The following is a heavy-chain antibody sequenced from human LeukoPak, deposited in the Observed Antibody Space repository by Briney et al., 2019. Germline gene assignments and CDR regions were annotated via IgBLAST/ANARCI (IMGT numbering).Heavy chain of an antibody. V-gene: IGHV1-69*05. CDR3: ATYYYDSSGYSPHDI. CDR1: GDTFSIYA. CDR2: IITMFGTA. J-gene: IGHJ3*02. Sequence: GSSVKVSCKASGDTFSIYAISWVRQAPGQGLEWMGGIITMFGTANYAQKFQGRVTMTTDTSTSTAYMELRSLRSDDTAVYYCATYYYDSSGYSPHDIWGQGTMVTVSS. D-gene: IGHD3-22*01.